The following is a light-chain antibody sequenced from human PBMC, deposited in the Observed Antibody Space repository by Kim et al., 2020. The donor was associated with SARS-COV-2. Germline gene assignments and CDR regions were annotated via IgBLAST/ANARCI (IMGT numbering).Light chain of an antibody. CDR3: AAWEDSPDGYVV. CDR1: TSNTETNI. CDR2: TNH. V-gene: IGLV1-44*01. Sequence: QRVSISCSGSTSNTETNIVNWYQQLPGAAPKLLIHTNHQRPSGVPDRFSGSRFGTSASLTISGLQSEDEADYFCAAWEDSPDGYVVFGGGTQLTVL. J-gene: IGLJ2*01.